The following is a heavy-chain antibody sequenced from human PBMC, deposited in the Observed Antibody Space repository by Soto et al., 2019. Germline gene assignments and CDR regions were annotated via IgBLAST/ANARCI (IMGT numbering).Heavy chain of an antibody. D-gene: IGHD2-21*02. Sequence: NPSETLSLTCAVSGGSISSSNWWRCVRQPPGKGLEWIGEIYHSGNTNYNPSLKSRVTISVDKSKNQFSLKLSSVTAADTAVDYCARGGSIETATIRAAFGIWGQGPMVTVSS. CDR1: GGSISSSNW. J-gene: IGHJ3*02. CDR2: IYHSGNT. V-gene: IGHV4-4*02. CDR3: ARGGSIETATIRAAFGI.